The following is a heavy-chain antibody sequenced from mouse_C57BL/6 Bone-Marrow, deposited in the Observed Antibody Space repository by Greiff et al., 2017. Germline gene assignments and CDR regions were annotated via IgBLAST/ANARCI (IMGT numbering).Heavy chain of an antibody. CDR2: IYPSSGTT. V-gene: IGHV1-81*01. D-gene: IGHD1-1*01. Sequence: VQLQQSGAELARPGASVKLSCKASGYTFTSYGISWVKQSTGQGLEWIGKIYPSSGTTYYTEKFKGKATLTTDKSSSTAYMELRSLTSEDSAVYFCARGYYGSSYYAMDYWGQGTSVTVSA. CDR1: GYTFTSYG. J-gene: IGHJ4*01. CDR3: ARGYYGSSYYAMDY.